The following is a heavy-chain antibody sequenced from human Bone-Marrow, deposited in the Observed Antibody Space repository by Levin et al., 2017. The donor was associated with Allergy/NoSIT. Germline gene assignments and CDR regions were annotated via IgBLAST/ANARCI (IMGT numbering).Heavy chain of an antibody. D-gene: IGHD6-19*01. CDR3: ARAVAGPYYFEY. Sequence: GESLKISCKGSGYNFTTYWIGSVRQMPGKGLEWMGIIYPADSDIRYSPSFQGQVTISADKSISIAYLQWRSVKASDTAMYYCARAVAGPYYFEYWGRGTLVTVSS. CDR2: IYPADSDI. V-gene: IGHV5-51*01. J-gene: IGHJ4*02. CDR1: GYNFTTYW.